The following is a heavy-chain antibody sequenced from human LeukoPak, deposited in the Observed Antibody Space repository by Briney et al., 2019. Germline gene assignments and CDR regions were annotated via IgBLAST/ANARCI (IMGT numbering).Heavy chain of an antibody. J-gene: IGHJ5*02. CDR3: ARSTLLQLPTGFDP. CDR2: IFYSGST. Sequence: SETLSLTCTVSGGSISTSNYYWGWIRQPPGKGLEWIGNIFYSGSTYYSPSLRSRVTISLDTSRNQFSLKLSSVTAADTAVYYCARSTLLQLPTGFDPWGQGTLVTVSS. D-gene: IGHD2-2*01. CDR1: GGSISTSNYY. V-gene: IGHV4-39*01.